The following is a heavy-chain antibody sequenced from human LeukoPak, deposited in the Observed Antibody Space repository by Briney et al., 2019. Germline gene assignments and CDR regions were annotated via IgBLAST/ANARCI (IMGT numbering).Heavy chain of an antibody. CDR3: ARDYDYGDYYFDY. D-gene: IGHD4-17*01. Sequence: PGGSLRLSCAASGFTFSSYWMSWVRQAPGKGLEWVANIKQDGSEKYYVDSVKGRFTISRDNAKNSLYLQMNSLRAEDTAVYYCARDYDYGDYYFDYWGQGTLVTVSS. CDR1: GFTFSSYW. V-gene: IGHV3-7*01. J-gene: IGHJ4*02. CDR2: IKQDGSEK.